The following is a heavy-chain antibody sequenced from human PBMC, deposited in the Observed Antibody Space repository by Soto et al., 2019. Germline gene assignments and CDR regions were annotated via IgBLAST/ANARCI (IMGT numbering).Heavy chain of an antibody. V-gene: IGHV1-18*01. Sequence: QVQLAQSANEVKKPGASVRVSCKAAGYTFIRYGIAWVRQAPGQGLEWMGWISPYNDYTVYAQKFQGRVSVTADTSTRPAYMKLRGLKSADTAVYYWARGGYYDNSGGKLSHYGLDVWGKGTSVSVSS. CDR3: ARGGYYDNSGGKLSHYGLDV. D-gene: IGHD3-16*01. CDR2: ISPYNDYT. CDR1: GYTFIRYG. J-gene: IGHJ6*04.